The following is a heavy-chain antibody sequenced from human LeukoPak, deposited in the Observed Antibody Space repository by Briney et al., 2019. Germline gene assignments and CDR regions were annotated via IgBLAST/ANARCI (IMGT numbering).Heavy chain of an antibody. J-gene: IGHJ5*02. D-gene: IGHD6-19*01. CDR3: AQAVAQWLLPGRNNWFDP. CDR1: GGTFISYA. V-gene: IGHV1-69*06. CDR2: IIPIFGKA. Sequence: SVKVSCKASGGTFISYAISWVRQAPGQGGEWMGGIIPIFGKANYAQKFQGRVTITADKSTSTAYMELSSLRSEDTAVYYCAQAVAQWLLPGRNNWFDPWGQGTLVTVSS.